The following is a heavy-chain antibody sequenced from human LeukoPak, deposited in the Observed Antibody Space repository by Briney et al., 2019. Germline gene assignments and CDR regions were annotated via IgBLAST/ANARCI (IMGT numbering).Heavy chain of an antibody. V-gene: IGHV5-10-1*01. D-gene: IGHD3-10*01. Sequence: GESRKISGKGSGYSFTNYWSNWVRQMPGKGLEWMGRIDPTDSYTYYSPSFEGHVTISSDKSSSTAYLQWSSLEASDTAMYYCARQYYYVSGTYYNNWFDPWGQGTLVTVTS. CDR2: IDPTDSYT. CDR1: GYSFTNYW. J-gene: IGHJ5*02. CDR3: ARQYYYVSGTYYNNWFDP.